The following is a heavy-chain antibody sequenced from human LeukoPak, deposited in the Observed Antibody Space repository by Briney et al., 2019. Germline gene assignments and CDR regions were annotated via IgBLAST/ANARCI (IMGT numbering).Heavy chain of an antibody. D-gene: IGHD5-18*01. Sequence: PGRSLRLSCTASGFTFSSSAMHWVRQTPGKGLEWVSIIWHDGSRTYYADSVKGRFTISRDNSKNTLYLQMNSLRAEDTAVYYCARVLDTAGMSYWGQGTLVTVSS. J-gene: IGHJ4*02. CDR1: GFTFSSSA. CDR2: IWHDGSRT. V-gene: IGHV3-33*01. CDR3: ARVLDTAGMSY.